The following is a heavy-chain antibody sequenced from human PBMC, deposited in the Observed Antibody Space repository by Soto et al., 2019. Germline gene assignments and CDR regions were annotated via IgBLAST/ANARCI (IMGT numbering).Heavy chain of an antibody. Sequence: QVQLVESGGGVVQPGRSLRLSCAASGFTFSSYAMHWVRQAPGKGLGWVAVISYDGSNKYYADSVKGRFTISRDNSKNTLYLQMNSLRAEDTAVYYCARDEGGYDPFDYWGQGTLVTVSS. D-gene: IGHD5-12*01. CDR3: ARDEGGYDPFDY. CDR2: ISYDGSNK. J-gene: IGHJ4*02. CDR1: GFTFSSYA. V-gene: IGHV3-30-3*01.